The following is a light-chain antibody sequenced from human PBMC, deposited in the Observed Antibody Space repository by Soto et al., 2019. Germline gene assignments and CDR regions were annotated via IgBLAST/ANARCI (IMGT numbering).Light chain of an antibody. CDR1: TLGDKY. CDR3: QAWDSSTGV. J-gene: IGLJ1*01. CDR2: QDT. Sequence: SYELTQPPSLSVSPGQTASITCSGDTLGDKYAFWYQQKPGQSPVLLIYQDTKRPSGIPERFSGSNSGNTATLTISGTQAMDEADYYCQAWDSSTGVFGTGTKLTVL. V-gene: IGLV3-1*01.